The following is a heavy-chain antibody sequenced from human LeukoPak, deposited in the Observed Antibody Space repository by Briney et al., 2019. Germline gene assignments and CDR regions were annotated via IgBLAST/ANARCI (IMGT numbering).Heavy chain of an antibody. Sequence: ASVNVSCKTSGFSITAYYMHWVRQAPGRGLEWMGWINPNNGGANFAQKFQGRVTFTRDSSISTVHMDLSRLRSDDTAVYYCARAGAAAVPDWYFDLWGRGTLVTVSS. CDR1: GFSITAYY. D-gene: IGHD6-13*01. CDR2: INPNNGGA. V-gene: IGHV1-2*02. CDR3: ARAGAAAVPDWYFDL. J-gene: IGHJ2*01.